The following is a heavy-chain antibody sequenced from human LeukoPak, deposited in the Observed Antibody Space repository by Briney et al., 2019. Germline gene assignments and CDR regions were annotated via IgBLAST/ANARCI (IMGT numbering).Heavy chain of an antibody. D-gene: IGHD2-21*01. CDR3: AKSNGCGLVDI. Sequence: SETLSLTCTVSGGSINTPNYYWGWIRQTPGKGLEWIGNIFYSGGTYYSPSLTSRLTISLDTSRNQFSLKLNSVTAADTAVYYCAKSNGCGLVDIWGQGTMVTVSS. V-gene: IGHV4-39*07. CDR1: GGSINTPNYY. J-gene: IGHJ3*02. CDR2: IFYSGGT.